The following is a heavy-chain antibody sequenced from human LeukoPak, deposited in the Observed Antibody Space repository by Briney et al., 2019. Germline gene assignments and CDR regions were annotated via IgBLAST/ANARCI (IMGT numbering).Heavy chain of an antibody. V-gene: IGHV3-15*01. CDR1: GFSFNYAW. CDR3: ATNAAVGTWEVFDY. D-gene: IGHD6-13*01. J-gene: IGHJ4*02. CDR2: IRSKTDGGTT. Sequence: GGSLRLSCAASGFSFNYAWMSWVRQAPGKGLEWVGRIRSKTDGGTTDYAAPVKGRFTISRDDTKNTVFLEMNSLKTEDTALYYCATNAAVGTWEVFDYWGQGPLVPVSS.